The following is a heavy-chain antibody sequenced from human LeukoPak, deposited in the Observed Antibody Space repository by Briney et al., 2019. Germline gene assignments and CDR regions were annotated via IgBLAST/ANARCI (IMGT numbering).Heavy chain of an antibody. V-gene: IGHV3-48*02. D-gene: IGHD6-13*01. Sequence: AGSLTLSCAASGFTISSYSINWVRQAPGKGLEWLAYISSGSGTIYYADSVKGRFTISRDNAKNSLYLQMNSLRDEDTAVYYCARGGLYSSSWSDYWGQGTLVTVSS. CDR1: GFTISSYS. J-gene: IGHJ4*02. CDR2: ISSGSGTI. CDR3: ARGGLYSSSWSDY.